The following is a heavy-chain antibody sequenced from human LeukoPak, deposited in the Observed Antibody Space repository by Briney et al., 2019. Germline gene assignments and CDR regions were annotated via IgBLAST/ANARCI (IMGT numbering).Heavy chain of an antibody. CDR2: ISSSGSTI. J-gene: IGHJ4*02. CDR3: ARVSLGLRLGELSLNVGKDY. Sequence: AGGSLRLSCAASGFTFSSYEMNWVRQAPRKGLEWVSYISSSGSTIYYADSVKGRFTISRDNAKNSLYLQMNSLRAEDTAVYYCARVSLGLRLGELSLNVGKDYWGQGTLVTVSS. CDR1: GFTFSSYE. V-gene: IGHV3-48*03. D-gene: IGHD3-16*02.